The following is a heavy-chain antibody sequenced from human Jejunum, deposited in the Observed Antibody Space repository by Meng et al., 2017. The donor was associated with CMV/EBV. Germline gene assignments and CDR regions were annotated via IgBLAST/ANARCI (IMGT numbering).Heavy chain of an antibody. J-gene: IGHJ4*02. CDR3: ATVTYSDYDDFDY. V-gene: IGHV1-2*02. CDR2: MYPNSGGT. CDR1: GYTVTGHY. D-gene: IGHD5-12*01. Sequence: KASGYTVTGHYIHWVRQAPGQGLEWMGWMYPNSGGTNYAQKFQGRVAMTRDTSISTAYMELSRLRSDDTAIYYCATVTYSDYDDFDYWGQGTLVTVSS.